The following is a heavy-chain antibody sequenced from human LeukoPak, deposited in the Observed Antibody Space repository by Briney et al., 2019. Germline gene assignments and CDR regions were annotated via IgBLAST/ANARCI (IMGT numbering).Heavy chain of an antibody. CDR1: GGSFTSYG. Sequence: GASVKVSCKASGGSFTSYGISWVRQAPGQGLEWMGKIIPIYGRASYGQKFQGRVTITADELTTTSYMELSSLTAEDMAVYYCAAGGAYEFRDDYWGQGTLVTVSS. J-gene: IGHJ4*02. D-gene: IGHD3-3*01. CDR3: AAGGAYEFRDDY. V-gene: IGHV1-69*13. CDR2: IIPIYGRA.